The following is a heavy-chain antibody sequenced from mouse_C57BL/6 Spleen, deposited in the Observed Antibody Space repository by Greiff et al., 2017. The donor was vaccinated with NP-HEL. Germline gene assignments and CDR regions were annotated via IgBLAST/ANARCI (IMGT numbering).Heavy chain of an antibody. V-gene: IGHV5-4*03. CDR2: ISDGGSYT. CDR3: ARLGRDVFAY. J-gene: IGHJ3*01. D-gene: IGHD3-1*01. CDR1: GFTFSSYA. Sequence: DVKLVESGGGLVKPGGSLKLSCAASGFTFSSYAMSWVRQTPEKRLEWVATISDGGSYTYYPDNVKGRFTISRDNAKNNLYLQMSHLKSEDTAMYYCARLGRDVFAYWGQGTLVTVSA.